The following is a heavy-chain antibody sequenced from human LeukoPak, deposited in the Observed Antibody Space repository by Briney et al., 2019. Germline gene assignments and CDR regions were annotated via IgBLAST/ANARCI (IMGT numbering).Heavy chain of an antibody. CDR3: AKSGFGELLPTPSDY. CDR1: GFTFSSYA. V-gene: IGHV3-23*01. CDR2: ISGSGGST. J-gene: IGHJ4*02. D-gene: IGHD3-10*01. Sequence: GGSLRLSCAASGFTFSSYAMSWVRQAPGKGLEWVSAISGSGGSTYYADSVKGRFTISRDNSKNTPYLQMNSLRAEDTAVYYCAKSGFGELLPTPSDYWGQGTLVTVSS.